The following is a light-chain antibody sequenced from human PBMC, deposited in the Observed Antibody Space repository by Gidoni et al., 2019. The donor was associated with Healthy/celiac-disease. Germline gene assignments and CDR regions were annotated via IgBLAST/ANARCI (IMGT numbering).Light chain of an antibody. V-gene: IGLV2-11*01. CDR1: SSDVGGYNY. CDR2: DVS. CDR3: CSYAGSYTFDVV. Sequence: QSALPQPRSASGSPGQSVTISCTGTSSDVGGYNYVSCYQQHPGKAPKLMIYDVSKRPSGVPDRFSGSKSGNTASLTISGLQAEDEADYYCCSYAGSYTFDVVFGGGTKLTVL. J-gene: IGLJ2*01.